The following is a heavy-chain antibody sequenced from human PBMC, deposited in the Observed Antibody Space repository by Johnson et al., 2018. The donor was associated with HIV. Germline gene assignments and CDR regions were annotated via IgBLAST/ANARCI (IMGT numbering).Heavy chain of an antibody. J-gene: IGHJ3*02. CDR2: ISYDGSNK. Sequence: QVQLVESGGGLVQPGGSLRLSCAASGFTFSSYAMPWVRQAPGTGLEWVAVISYDGSNKYYADSVKGRFTISRDNSKNTLYLQMNSLRAEDTAVYYCARGAASHAFDIWGQGTMVTVSS. CDR3: ARGAASHAFDI. V-gene: IGHV3-30*04. CDR1: GFTFSSYA. D-gene: IGHD2-15*01.